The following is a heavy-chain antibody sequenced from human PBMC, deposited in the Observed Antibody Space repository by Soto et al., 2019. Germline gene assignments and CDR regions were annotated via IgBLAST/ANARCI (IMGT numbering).Heavy chain of an antibody. CDR1: CGSISSSIYY. CDR2: IYYSGST. J-gene: IGHJ5*02. Sequence: SETLSIKCTVSCGSISSSIYYGGWIRQPPGKGLEGIGSIYYSGSTYYNPSLKSRVTISVDTSKNQLSLKLRYVTDADTAVYYGARLNWFDPGGQGTLVTVSS. V-gene: IGHV4-39*01. CDR3: ARLNWFDP.